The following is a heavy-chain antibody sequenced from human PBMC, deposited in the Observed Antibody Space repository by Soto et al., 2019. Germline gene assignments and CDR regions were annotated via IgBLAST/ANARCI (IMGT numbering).Heavy chain of an antibody. CDR1: GGSISSSSYY. CDR3: ARHVRTGTTSSYYGIDV. D-gene: IGHD4-17*01. Sequence: SETLSLTCTVSGGSISSSSYYWGWIRQPPGKGLEWIGSIYYSGSTYYNPSLKSRVTISVDTSKNQFSLKLSSVTAADTAVYYCARHVRTGTTSSYYGIDVRAQRTTVTGSS. J-gene: IGHJ6*02. CDR2: IYYSGST. V-gene: IGHV4-39*01.